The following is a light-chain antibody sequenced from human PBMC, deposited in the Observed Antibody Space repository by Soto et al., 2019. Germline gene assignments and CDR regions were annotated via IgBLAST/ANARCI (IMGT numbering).Light chain of an antibody. CDR3: QPRSNWPVT. CDR1: QSVSSY. Sequence: EIVLTQSPATLSLSPGERATLSCRASQSVSSYLTWYQQRPGQAPRLLIYDAYKRATGIPARFSGSGSGTDFTLTISSLELEDFAVYFCQPRSNWPVTFGRGTKVEIK. V-gene: IGKV3-11*01. CDR2: DAY. J-gene: IGKJ4*01.